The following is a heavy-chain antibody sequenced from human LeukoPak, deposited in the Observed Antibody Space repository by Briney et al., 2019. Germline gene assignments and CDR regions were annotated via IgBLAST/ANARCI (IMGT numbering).Heavy chain of an antibody. CDR1: GATFTSYA. Sequence: SVKVSCKASGATFTSYAISWVRQAPGQRLEWRGRIIPILGIANYAQKFQGRVTITADKSTSTAYMELSSLRSKDTAVYYCAREGDSGSQDYWGQGTLVTVSS. CDR2: IIPILGIA. V-gene: IGHV1-69*04. CDR3: AREGDSGSQDY. J-gene: IGHJ4*02. D-gene: IGHD3-10*01.